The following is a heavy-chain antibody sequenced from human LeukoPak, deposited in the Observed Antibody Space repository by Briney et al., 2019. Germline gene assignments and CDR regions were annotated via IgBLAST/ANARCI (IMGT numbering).Heavy chain of an antibody. Sequence: PGGSLRLSCAVSGFALSDYYMSWIRQAPGKGLEWVSCISGSGTTTYYADSVKGRFTISRDNAKTSLYLQVNSLRGDDTAVYYRARTRFPNSFGPWGQGTLVTVSS. V-gene: IGHV3-11*04. D-gene: IGHD2-2*01. J-gene: IGHJ5*02. CDR1: GFALSDYY. CDR2: ISGSGTTT. CDR3: ARTRFPNSFGP.